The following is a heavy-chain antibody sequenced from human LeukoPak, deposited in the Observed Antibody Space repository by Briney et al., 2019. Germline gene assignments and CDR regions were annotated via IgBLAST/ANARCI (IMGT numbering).Heavy chain of an antibody. Sequence: ASVKVSCKASGYTFTGYYMHWVRQAPGQGLEWMGWINPNSGGTNYAQTFQGRVTMTRDTSISTAYMELSRLRSDDTAVYYCARGGSFITIFALDVWGQGTTVTVSS. V-gene: IGHV1-2*02. J-gene: IGHJ6*02. CDR2: INPNSGGT. CDR1: GYTFTGYY. CDR3: ARGGSFITIFALDV. D-gene: IGHD3-3*01.